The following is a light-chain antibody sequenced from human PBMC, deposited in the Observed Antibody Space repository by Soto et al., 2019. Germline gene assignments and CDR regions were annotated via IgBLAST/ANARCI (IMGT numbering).Light chain of an antibody. CDR1: QGIRDD. V-gene: IGKV1-6*01. J-gene: IGKJ1*01. CDR2: ATS. Sequence: AIQMTQSPSSLSASVGDSVSMTCRASQGIRDDLAWFQQRPGKAPKLLISATSTLQSGVPSRFTGSGSGTDFTLTLSSLQPADFATYYCLQDYTYPLTFGQGTKVEIK. CDR3: LQDYTYPLT.